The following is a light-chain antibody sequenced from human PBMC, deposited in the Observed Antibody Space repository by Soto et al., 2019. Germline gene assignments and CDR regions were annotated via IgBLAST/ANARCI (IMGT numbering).Light chain of an antibody. J-gene: IGKJ3*01. Sequence: DIQMTQSPSSLSASVGDRVTITCRASQSISTYLNWYQQKPGQAPTLMIYAASSLQSGVPSRFSGSGSETEFTLTISSLQPEDFAAYYCQQSYSTPFTFGPGTKVDIK. CDR3: QQSYSTPFT. CDR1: QSISTY. V-gene: IGKV1-39*01. CDR2: AAS.